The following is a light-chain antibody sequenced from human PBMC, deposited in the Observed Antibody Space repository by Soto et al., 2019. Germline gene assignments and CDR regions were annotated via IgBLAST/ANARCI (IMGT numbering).Light chain of an antibody. CDR2: ESN. CDR3: GTWDSSLGAGV. Sequence: QSVLTQPPSVSAAPGQKVTISCSGSSSNIGNNYVSWYQHLPGTAPKLLIHESNKRPSGIPDRISGSKSGTSATLGITGLQTGDEADYYCGTWDSSLGAGVFGGGTQLTVL. J-gene: IGLJ3*02. V-gene: IGLV1-51*02. CDR1: SSNIGNNY.